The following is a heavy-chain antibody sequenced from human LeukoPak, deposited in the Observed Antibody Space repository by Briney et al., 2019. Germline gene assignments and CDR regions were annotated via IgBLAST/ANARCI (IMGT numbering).Heavy chain of an antibody. D-gene: IGHD6-6*01. J-gene: IGHJ6*03. Sequence: GASVKVSCKASGYTFTSYYMHWVRQAPGQGLEWMGIINPSGGSTSYAQKFQGRVTMTRDMSTSTVYMELSSLRSEDTAVYYCARAPEYSSSSWLYYYYYMDVWGKGTTVTVSS. CDR1: GYTFTSYY. V-gene: IGHV1-46*01. CDR3: ARAPEYSSSSWLYYYYYMDV. CDR2: INPSGGST.